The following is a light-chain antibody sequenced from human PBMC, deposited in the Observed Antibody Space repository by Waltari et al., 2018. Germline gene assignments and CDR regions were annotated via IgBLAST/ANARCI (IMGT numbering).Light chain of an antibody. Sequence: DIVFTQSPDSLAVSLGERATLNCNSSLSVLYSPNNKNYLGWFQQKTGQPPKLLIYWAAMRESGVPDRFSGSGSGTDFTLTISSLQAEDVAVYYCQQYHSVPRTFGQGTKVEI. CDR2: WAA. CDR1: LSVLYSPNNKNY. J-gene: IGKJ1*01. V-gene: IGKV4-1*01. CDR3: QQYHSVPRT.